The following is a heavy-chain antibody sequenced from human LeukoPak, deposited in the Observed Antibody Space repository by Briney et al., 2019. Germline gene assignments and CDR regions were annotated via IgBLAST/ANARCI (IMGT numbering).Heavy chain of an antibody. J-gene: IGHJ4*02. CDR3: AKDRSDYYYDTTGPLNY. D-gene: IGHD3-22*01. Sequence: PGGSLRLSCAASGFTFSSHDMHWVRQAPGKGLEWAAFIRHDGSNKYYADSVKGRFTISRDNSKNTLYVQMNSLRAEDTAVYYCAKDRSDYYYDTTGPLNYWGQGTLVTVSS. V-gene: IGHV3-30*02. CDR2: IRHDGSNK. CDR1: GFTFSSHD.